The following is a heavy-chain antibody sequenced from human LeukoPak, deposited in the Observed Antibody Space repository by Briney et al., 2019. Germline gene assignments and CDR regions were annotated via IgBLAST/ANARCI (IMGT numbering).Heavy chain of an antibody. CDR3: ASNVPTRITMVRGPWRMDV. CDR1: GYTFTIYG. J-gene: IGHJ6*02. V-gene: IGHV1-46*01. CDR2: INPSGGST. D-gene: IGHD3-10*01. Sequence: GASVKVSCKASGYTFTIYGISWVRQAPGQGLEWMGIINPSGGSTSYAQKFQGRVTMTRDTSTSTAYMELRSLRSDDTAVYYCASNVPTRITMVRGPWRMDVWGQGTTVTVSS.